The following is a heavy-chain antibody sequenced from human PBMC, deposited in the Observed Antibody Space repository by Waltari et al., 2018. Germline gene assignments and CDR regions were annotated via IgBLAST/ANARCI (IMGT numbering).Heavy chain of an antibody. V-gene: IGHV4-31*03. Sequence: QVQLQESGPGLVKPSQTLSLTCTVSGGSISSGGYYWSWIRQHPGKGLEWIGYIYYSGRTYYNPSLKSRVTISVDTSKNQFALKLSSVTAADTAVYYCARVSRRAYCSSTSCYSYYFDYWGQGALVTVSS. CDR3: ARVSRRAYCSSTSCYSYYFDY. CDR2: IYYSGRT. CDR1: GGSISSGGYY. J-gene: IGHJ4*02. D-gene: IGHD2-2*01.